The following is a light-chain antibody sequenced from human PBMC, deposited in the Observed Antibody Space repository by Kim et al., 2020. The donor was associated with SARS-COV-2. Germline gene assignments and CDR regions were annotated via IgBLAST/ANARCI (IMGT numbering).Light chain of an antibody. CDR3: SSYTTSSTWV. Sequence: GQSITISCTGTSSDVGGYNYVSWYQQHPGKVPKLMFYDVTKRPSGVSNRFSGSKSGNTASLTISGLQAEDEADYYCSSYTTSSTWVFGGGTQLTVL. CDR2: DVT. CDR1: SSDVGGYNY. V-gene: IGLV2-14*04. J-gene: IGLJ3*02.